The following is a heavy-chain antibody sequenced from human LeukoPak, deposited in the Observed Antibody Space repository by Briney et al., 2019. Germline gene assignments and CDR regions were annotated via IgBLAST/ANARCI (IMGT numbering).Heavy chain of an antibody. CDR1: GGTFSSYA. V-gene: IGHV1-69*13. CDR2: IIPIFGIA. J-gene: IGHJ6*02. CDR3: ARGGPITMVRGVIITRDGMDV. Sequence: ASVKVSCKASGGTFSSYAISWVRQAPGQGLEWVGRIIPIFGIANYAQKFQGRVTITADESTSTAYMELSSLRSEDTAVYYCARGGPITMVRGVIITRDGMDVWGQGTTVTVSS. D-gene: IGHD3-10*01.